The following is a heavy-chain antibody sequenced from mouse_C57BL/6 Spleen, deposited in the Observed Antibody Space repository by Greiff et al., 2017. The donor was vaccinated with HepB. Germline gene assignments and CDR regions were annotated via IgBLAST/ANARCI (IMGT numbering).Heavy chain of an antibody. V-gene: IGHV1-54*01. J-gene: IGHJ1*03. CDR1: GYAFTNYL. CDR3: ARWDWDVWYFDV. D-gene: IGHD4-1*01. Sequence: VQLQQSGAELVRPGTSVKVSCKASGYAFTNYLIEWVKQRPGQGLEWIGVINPGSGGTNYNEKFKGKATLTADKSSSTAYMQLSSLTSEDSAVYFCARWDWDVWYFDVWGTGTTVTVSS. CDR2: INPGSGGT.